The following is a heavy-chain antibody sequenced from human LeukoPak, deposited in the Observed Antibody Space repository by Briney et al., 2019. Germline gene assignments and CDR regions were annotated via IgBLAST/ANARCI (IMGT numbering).Heavy chain of an antibody. V-gene: IGHV3-30*03. D-gene: IGHD3-3*01. CDR1: GFTFSSYG. CDR3: ARDRAWNYFDY. CDR2: ISNDGSRK. J-gene: IGHJ4*02. Sequence: GRSLRLSCTASGFTFSSYGMHWVRQAPGRGLEWVAIISNDGSRKYYAHSVEGRFTISRDNSKNTLYLQMDSLRAEDTAVYYCARDRAWNYFDYWGQGTLVTVSS.